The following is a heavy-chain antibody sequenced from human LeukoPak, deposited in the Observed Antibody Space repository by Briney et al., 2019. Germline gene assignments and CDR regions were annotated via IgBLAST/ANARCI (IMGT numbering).Heavy chain of an antibody. J-gene: IGHJ4*02. CDR3: ARSGWGSGYSSLLDY. Sequence: SEALSLTCTVSGGSISRYYWSWIRQPPGKGLEWIGYIYYSGSTNYNPSLKSRVTISVDTSKNQFSLKLSSVTAADTAVYYCARSGWGSGYSSLLDYWGQGTLVTVSS. CDR2: IYYSGST. CDR1: GGSISRYY. D-gene: IGHD3-22*01. V-gene: IGHV4-59*01.